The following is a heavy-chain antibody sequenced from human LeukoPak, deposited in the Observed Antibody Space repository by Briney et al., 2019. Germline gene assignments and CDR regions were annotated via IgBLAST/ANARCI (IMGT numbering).Heavy chain of an antibody. V-gene: IGHV4-39*07. CDR2: IYYSGST. J-gene: IGHJ4*02. D-gene: IGHD6-13*01. CDR3: ARDLGYSSSWFDY. Sequence: SETLSLTCTVSGGSISSSSYYWGWIRQPPGKGLEWIGSIYYSGSTYYNPSLKSRVTISVDTSKNQFSLKLSSVTAADTAVYYCARDLGYSSSWFDYWGQGTLVTVSP. CDR1: GGSISSSSYY.